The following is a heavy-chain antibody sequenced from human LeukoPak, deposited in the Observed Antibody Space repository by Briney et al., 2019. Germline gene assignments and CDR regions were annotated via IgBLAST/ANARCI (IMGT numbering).Heavy chain of an antibody. D-gene: IGHD6-19*01. CDR3: SCSSPPLRRSSQPDY. Sequence: GGSLRLSCAASGFAFNSYDMTWVRQAPGKGLEWVSSIGYSSFFIYYADSVRSRFTISRDNAKNSVYLQMNTLRAEDTAVYYCSCSSPPLRRSSQPDYWGQGTLVTVSS. CDR2: IGYSSFFI. V-gene: IGHV3-21*01. J-gene: IGHJ4*02. CDR1: GFAFNSYD.